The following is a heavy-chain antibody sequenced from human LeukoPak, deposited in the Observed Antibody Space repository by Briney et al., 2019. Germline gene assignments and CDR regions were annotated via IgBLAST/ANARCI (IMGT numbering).Heavy chain of an antibody. CDR1: GGSISSSSYY. J-gene: IGHJ4*02. CDR2: IYYSGST. CDR3: ARGIAAAGTVYFDY. D-gene: IGHD6-13*01. Sequence: PSETLSLTCTVSGGSISSSSYYWGWIRQPPGKGLEWIGSIYYSGSTYYNPSLKSRVTISVDTSKNQFSLKLSSVTAADTAVYYCARGIAAAGTVYFDYWGQGTLVTVSS. V-gene: IGHV4-39*07.